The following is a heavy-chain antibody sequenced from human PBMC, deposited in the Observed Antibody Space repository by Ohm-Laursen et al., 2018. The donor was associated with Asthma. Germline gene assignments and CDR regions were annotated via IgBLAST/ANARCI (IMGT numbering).Heavy chain of an antibody. CDR1: GYTFSRYS. D-gene: IGHD1-26*01. J-gene: IGHJ1*01. Sequence: SLRLSCAASGYTFSRYSIHWVRQFPGKGLEWVASISTASTFIYYADSVRGRFTTSRDNAKNLVCLQMNSLRAEDTALYYCARIGPEWELPGREYSLHHWGEGTLVTVSS. V-gene: IGHV3-21*01. CDR2: ISTASTFI. CDR3: ARIGPEWELPGREYSLHH.